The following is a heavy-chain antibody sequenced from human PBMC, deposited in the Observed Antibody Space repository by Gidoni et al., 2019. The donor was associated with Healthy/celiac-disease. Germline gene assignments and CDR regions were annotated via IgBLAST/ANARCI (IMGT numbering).Heavy chain of an antibody. CDR3: ARDRIVGATTSAFDI. Sequence: QVHLQESGPGLVKPSETLSLTCTVSGGSLRSYYWSWIRQPPGKGLEWIGYIYYSGSTNYNPSLKSRVTISVDTSKNQVSRKLSSVTAADTAVYYCARDRIVGATTSAFDIWGQGTMVTVSS. V-gene: IGHV4-59*01. CDR2: IYYSGST. D-gene: IGHD1-26*01. J-gene: IGHJ3*02. CDR1: GGSLRSYY.